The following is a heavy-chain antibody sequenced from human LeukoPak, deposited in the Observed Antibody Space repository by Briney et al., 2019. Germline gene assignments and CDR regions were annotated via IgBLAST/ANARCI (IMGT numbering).Heavy chain of an antibody. V-gene: IGHV1-2*02. CDR2: INPNSGGT. CDR1: GYTFTGYY. Sequence: ASVKVSCKASGYTFTGYYMHWVRQAPGQGLEWMGWINPNSGGTNYAQKFQGRVTMTRDTSIGTAYMELSRLRSDDTAVYYCARDQSWFDAFDIWGQGTMVTVSS. D-gene: IGHD3-9*01. CDR3: ARDQSWFDAFDI. J-gene: IGHJ3*02.